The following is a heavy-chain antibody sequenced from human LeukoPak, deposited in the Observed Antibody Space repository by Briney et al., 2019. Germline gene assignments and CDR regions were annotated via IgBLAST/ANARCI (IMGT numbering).Heavy chain of an antibody. CDR3: AKDSLGYDFWSGHFDY. V-gene: IGHV3-7*01. CDR2: IKQDGSEK. J-gene: IGHJ4*02. Sequence: GGSLRLSCAASGFTFSNYWMSWVRQAPGKGLEWVANIKQDGSEKYYVDSVKGRFTVSRDNAKNSLYLQMNSLRAEDTAVYYCAKDSLGYDFWSGHFDYWGQGTLVTVSS. CDR1: GFTFSNYW. D-gene: IGHD3-3*01.